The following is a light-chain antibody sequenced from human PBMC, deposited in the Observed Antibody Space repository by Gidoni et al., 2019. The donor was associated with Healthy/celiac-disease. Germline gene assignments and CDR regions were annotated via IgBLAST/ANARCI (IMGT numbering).Light chain of an antibody. CDR3: QQYYSTLLT. CDR2: WAS. J-gene: IGKJ4*01. Sequence: EIVMTQSPDSLAVSLGERATINCKSSQSVLYSSNNKNYLAWYQQKPGQPPKLLIYWASTRESGVPDRFSGSGSGTDFPLTISSLQAEDGAVYYCQQYYSTLLTFGGGTKVEIK. CDR1: QSVLYSSNNKNY. V-gene: IGKV4-1*01.